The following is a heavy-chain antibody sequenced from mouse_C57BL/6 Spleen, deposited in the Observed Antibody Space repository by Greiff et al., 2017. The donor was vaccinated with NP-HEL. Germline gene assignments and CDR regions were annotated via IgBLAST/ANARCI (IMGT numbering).Heavy chain of an antibody. CDR1: GFTFSSYA. CDR3: ARDLDYAMDY. CDR2: ISDGGSYT. J-gene: IGHJ4*01. Sequence: EVQLVESGGGLVKPGGSLKLSCAASGFTFSSYALYWVRQTPEKRLEWVATISDGGSYTYYPDNVKGRFTISRDNAKNNLYLQMSHLKSEDTAMYYCARDLDYAMDYWGQGTSVTVSS. V-gene: IGHV5-4*01.